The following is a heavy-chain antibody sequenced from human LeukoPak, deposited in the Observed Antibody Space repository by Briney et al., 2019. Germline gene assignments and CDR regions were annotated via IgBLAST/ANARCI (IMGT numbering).Heavy chain of an antibody. Sequence: SETLSLTCTVSGGSIRSSSYYWGWIRQPPGKGLEWIGSVYYSGSTYFNPSLKSRVTISVDTSKNQFSLNLSSVTAADTAVYYCARHMYSGAWYYFDYWGQGTLVTVSS. CDR3: ARHMYSGAWYYFDY. D-gene: IGHD6-19*01. J-gene: IGHJ4*02. CDR2: VYYSGST. V-gene: IGHV4-39*01. CDR1: GGSIRSSSYY.